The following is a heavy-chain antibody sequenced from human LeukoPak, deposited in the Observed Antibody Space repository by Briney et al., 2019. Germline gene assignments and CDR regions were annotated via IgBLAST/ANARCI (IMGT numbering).Heavy chain of an antibody. CDR2: IKRDGSEK. V-gene: IGHV3-7*01. Sequence: GESLRLSCAASGFTFTDYWMSWVRQPPGKGLEWVANIKRDGSEKYYVDSVKGRFTISRDNPKKSVYLQMNSLRAEDTAIYYCARDVSVSGMDVWGQGTTVIVSS. J-gene: IGHJ6*02. CDR3: ARDVSVSGMDV. D-gene: IGHD5/OR15-5a*01. CDR1: GFTFTDYW.